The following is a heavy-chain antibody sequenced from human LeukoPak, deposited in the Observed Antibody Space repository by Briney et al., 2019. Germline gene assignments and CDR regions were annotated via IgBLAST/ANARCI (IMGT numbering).Heavy chain of an antibody. CDR3: AKSVDTTMVWNY. CDR1: GFSFSNYA. D-gene: IGHD5-18*01. V-gene: IGHV3-23*01. CDR2: ISGSGSST. Sequence: GGSLRVSCAASGFSFSNYAMSWVRQAPGKGLEWVSGISGSGSSTYYADSVKGRFTISRNNSKNTLYLQMNSLRAEDTAIYYCAKSVDTTMVWNYWGQGTLVTVSS. J-gene: IGHJ4*02.